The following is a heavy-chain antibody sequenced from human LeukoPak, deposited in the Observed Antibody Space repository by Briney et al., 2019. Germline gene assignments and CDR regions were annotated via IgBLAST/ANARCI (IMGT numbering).Heavy chain of an antibody. D-gene: IGHD3-10*01. Sequence: PGGSLRLSCAASGFTFSGYDMNWVRQPPGKGLEWIGEINHSGSTNYNPSLKSRVTISVDTSKNRFSLKLSSVTAADTAVYYCARSSSSGNYYGSGSYPFDYWGQGTLVTVSS. J-gene: IGHJ4*02. CDR3: ARSSSSGNYYGSGSYPFDY. V-gene: IGHV4-34*01. CDR2: INHSGST. CDR1: GFTFSGYD.